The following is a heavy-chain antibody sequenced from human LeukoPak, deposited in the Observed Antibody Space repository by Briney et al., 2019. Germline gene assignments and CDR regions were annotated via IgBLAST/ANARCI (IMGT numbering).Heavy chain of an antibody. CDR1: GFTFSSYA. Sequence: GGSLILSCAASGFTFSSYALSWVRQAPGKGLEWVSAISGSGGSTYYADSVKGRFTISRDNSKNTLYLQMNSLRAEDTAVYYCAKVKSSGWYYFDYWGQGTLVTVSS. CDR2: ISGSGGST. D-gene: IGHD6-19*01. CDR3: AKVKSSGWYYFDY. V-gene: IGHV3-23*01. J-gene: IGHJ4*02.